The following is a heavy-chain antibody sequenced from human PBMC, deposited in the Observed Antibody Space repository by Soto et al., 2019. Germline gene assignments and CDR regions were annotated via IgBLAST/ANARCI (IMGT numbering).Heavy chain of an antibody. Sequence: SETLCLPCSVSDGYSTNFYYSWIRKPPGKGLEWIGYIFHTGTTSYNPSLKSRVTLSVDTSQSQFSLKLNSVTAADTAVYYCTTEAYDNSGSLAFDIWGPGTLVTVSS. D-gene: IGHD3-22*01. J-gene: IGHJ3*02. CDR3: TTEAYDNSGSLAFDI. V-gene: IGHV4-59*08. CDR2: IFHTGTT. CDR1: DGYSTNFY.